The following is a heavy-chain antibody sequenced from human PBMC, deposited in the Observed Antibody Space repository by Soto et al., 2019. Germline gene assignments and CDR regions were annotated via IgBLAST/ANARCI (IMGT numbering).Heavy chain of an antibody. CDR1: GGTFSSYA. V-gene: IGHV1-69*13. CDR2: IIPIFGTA. Sequence: ASVKVSCKASGGTFSSYAISWVRQAPGQGLEWMGGIIPIFGTANYAQKFQGRVTITADESTSTAYMELSSLRSEDTAVYYCARDAKFVVLGTLHAFDIWGQGTMVTVSS. J-gene: IGHJ3*02. D-gene: IGHD2-15*01. CDR3: ARDAKFVVLGTLHAFDI.